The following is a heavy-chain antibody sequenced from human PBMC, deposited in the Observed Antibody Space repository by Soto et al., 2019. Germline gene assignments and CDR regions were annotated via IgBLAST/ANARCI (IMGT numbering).Heavy chain of an antibody. V-gene: IGHV4-31*03. J-gene: IGHJ4*02. CDR2: IYYSGST. CDR1: GGSISSGGYY. D-gene: IGHD2-2*01. Sequence: QVQLQESGPGLVKPSQTLSLTCTVSGGSISSGGYYWSWIRQHPGKGLEWIGYIYYSGSTYYNPSLKSRVTMSVDTSKYQFSLKLSSVTAADTAVYFCARSSTSANYFDYWGQGTLVTVSS. CDR3: ARSSTSANYFDY.